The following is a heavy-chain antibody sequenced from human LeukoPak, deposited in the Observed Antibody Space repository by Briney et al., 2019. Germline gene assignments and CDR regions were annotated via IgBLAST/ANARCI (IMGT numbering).Heavy chain of an antibody. V-gene: IGHV1-46*01. CDR2: INPRGGSI. Sequence: ASVKVSCKASGYTFTSYYMHWVRQAPGQGLEWMGIINPRGGSISYAQKFQGRVTMTRDTSTSTVYMELSSLRSEDTAVYYCARDPPYDTSGYYFDHWGQGTLVTVSS. D-gene: IGHD3-22*01. J-gene: IGHJ4*02. CDR3: ARDPPYDTSGYYFDH. CDR1: GYTFTSYY.